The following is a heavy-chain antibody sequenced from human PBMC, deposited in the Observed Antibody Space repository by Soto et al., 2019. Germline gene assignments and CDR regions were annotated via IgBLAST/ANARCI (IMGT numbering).Heavy chain of an antibody. CDR3: AVCENGGSSWNFDY. Sequence: GGSLRLSCAASGFTFSSYWMHWVRQAPGKGLVWVSRINSDGSSTSYADSVKGRFTISRDNAKNTLYLQMNSLRAEDTAVYYCAVCENGGSSWNFDYWGQGTLVTVSS. CDR2: INSDGSST. V-gene: IGHV3-74*01. CDR1: GFTFSSYW. J-gene: IGHJ4*02. D-gene: IGHD6-13*01.